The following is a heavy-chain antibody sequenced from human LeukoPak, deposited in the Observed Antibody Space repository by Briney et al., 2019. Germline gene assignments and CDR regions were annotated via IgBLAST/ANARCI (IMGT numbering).Heavy chain of an antibody. Sequence: GASVRVSCKASGYTFTGYYIHWVRQAPGQGLEWMGIINPSGDNRNYAQKFQGRVTVTTDISTSTVYMELSRLRSEDTAVYYCARGVHVRKYDSNDNCFDPWGQGTLVTVSS. V-gene: IGHV1-46*01. CDR2: INPSGDNR. CDR1: GYTFTGYY. D-gene: IGHD3-22*01. CDR3: ARGVHVRKYDSNDNCFDP. J-gene: IGHJ5*02.